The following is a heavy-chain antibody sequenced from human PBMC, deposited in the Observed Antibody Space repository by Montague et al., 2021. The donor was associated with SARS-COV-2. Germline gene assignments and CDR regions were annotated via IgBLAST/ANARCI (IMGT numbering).Heavy chain of an antibody. CDR1: GGSISSGSYY. Sequence: TLSLTCTVSGGSISSGSYYWSWIRQPAGKGLEWIGRIYISGTTDYSFSLKSRATISVDTSKNQFYLKLTSVTAADTAVYYCARPHRGRSANLDNWGQGTLVTVSS. V-gene: IGHV4-61*02. CDR3: ARPHRGRSANLDN. D-gene: IGHD5-24*01. CDR2: IYISGTT. J-gene: IGHJ4*02.